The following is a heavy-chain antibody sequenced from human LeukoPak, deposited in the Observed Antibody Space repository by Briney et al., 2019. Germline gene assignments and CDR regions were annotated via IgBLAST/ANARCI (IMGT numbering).Heavy chain of an antibody. V-gene: IGHV3-30*01. CDR2: ISYDGSNK. D-gene: IGHD6-6*01. Sequence: GGSLRLSCAASGFTFSSYAMHWVRQAPGKGLEWVAVISYDGSNKYYADSVKGRFTISRDNSKNTLYLQMNSLRAEDTAVYYCARGRSSRPYYYYYMDVWGKGTTVTVSS. CDR3: ARGRSSRPYYYYYMDV. J-gene: IGHJ6*03. CDR1: GFTFSSYA.